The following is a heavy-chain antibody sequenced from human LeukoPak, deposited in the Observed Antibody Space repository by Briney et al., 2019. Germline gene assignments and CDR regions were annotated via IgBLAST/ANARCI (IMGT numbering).Heavy chain of an antibody. V-gene: IGHV4-39*01. CDR2: IYYSGST. Sequence: ASETLSLTCTVSGGSISSSSYYWGWIRQPPGKGLEWIGSIYYSGSTYYNPSLKSRVTISVDTSKNQFSLKLSSVTAADTAVYYCARHWYMDVWGKGTTVTISS. CDR1: GGSISSSSYY. J-gene: IGHJ6*03. CDR3: ARHWYMDV.